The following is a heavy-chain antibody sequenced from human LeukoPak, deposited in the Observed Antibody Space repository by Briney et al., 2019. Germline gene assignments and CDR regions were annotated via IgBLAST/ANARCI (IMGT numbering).Heavy chain of an antibody. J-gene: IGHJ4*02. Sequence: GGSLRLSCAASGFTFSSYAMSWVRQAPGKGLEWVSAISGSGGTTFYADSVKGWFTISRDNSKNTLYLQVNSLRAADTAVYYCARVGYSGYDIDYWGQGTLVTVSS. D-gene: IGHD5-12*01. CDR3: ARVGYSGYDIDY. V-gene: IGHV3-23*01. CDR1: GFTFSSYA. CDR2: ISGSGGTT.